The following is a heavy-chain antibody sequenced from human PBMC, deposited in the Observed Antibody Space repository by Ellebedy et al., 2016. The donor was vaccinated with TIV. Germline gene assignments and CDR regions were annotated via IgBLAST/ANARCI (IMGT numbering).Heavy chain of an antibody. J-gene: IGHJ1*01. CDR3: ARDWGPTIRTEYFQH. V-gene: IGHV3-21*01. Sequence: GGSLRLSXAASGFVFSSYNMNWVRQAPGKGLEWVSSISGSGTSIFYADSVKGRFTISRDNAKNSLSLQMSSLRAEDTAVYYCARDWGPTIRTEYFQHWGQGTLVTVSS. D-gene: IGHD1-26*01. CDR1: GFVFSSYN. CDR2: ISGSGTSI.